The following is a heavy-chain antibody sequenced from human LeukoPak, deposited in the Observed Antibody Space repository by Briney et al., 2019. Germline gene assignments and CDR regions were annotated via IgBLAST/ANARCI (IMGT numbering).Heavy chain of an antibody. D-gene: IGHD6-6*01. CDR1: GGSISSGSYY. J-gene: IGHJ3*02. CDR3: ARVLGIAARQSQGAFDI. V-gene: IGHV4-39*07. Sequence: SETLSLTCTVSGGSISSGSYYWGWIRQPPGKGLEWIGSIYYSGSTYYNPSLKSRVTISVDTSKNQFSLKLSSVTAADTAVYYCARVLGIAARQSQGAFDIWGQGTMVTVSS. CDR2: IYYSGST.